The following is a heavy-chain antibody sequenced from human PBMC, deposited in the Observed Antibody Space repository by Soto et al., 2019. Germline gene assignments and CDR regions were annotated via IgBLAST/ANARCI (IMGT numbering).Heavy chain of an antibody. CDR3: ARPPGYISDWYYFDL. J-gene: IGHJ4*02. V-gene: IGHV1-2*02. D-gene: IGHD3-9*01. Sequence: ASLPLSCTASGYTFPGSHMPSVRQASGQGLEWMGWINPHRVCTNYAQKLQGRVSMTWDTSLKTAYMGRSSRMSEDTAVYYCARPPGYISDWYYFDLWGQGTRV. CDR1: GYTFPGSH. CDR2: INPHRVCT.